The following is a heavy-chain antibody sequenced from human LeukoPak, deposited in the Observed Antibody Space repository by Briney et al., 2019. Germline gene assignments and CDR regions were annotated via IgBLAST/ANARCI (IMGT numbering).Heavy chain of an antibody. CDR3: ARVYPRDIAAAGTFDY. CDR1: GDSVSSNSAA. J-gene: IGHJ4*02. CDR2: TCYRSKWYN. D-gene: IGHD6-13*01. V-gene: IGHV6-1*01. Sequence: SQTLSLTCAISGDSVSSNSAAWNWVRQSPSRGLEWLGRTCYRSKWYNDYAVSVKSRITINPDTSKNQFSLQLNSVTPEDTAVYYCARVYPRDIAAAGTFDYWGQGTLVTVSS.